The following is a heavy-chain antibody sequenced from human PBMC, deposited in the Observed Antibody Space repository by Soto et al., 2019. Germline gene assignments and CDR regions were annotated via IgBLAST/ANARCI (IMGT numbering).Heavy chain of an antibody. D-gene: IGHD6-13*01. CDR3: AKTIVEAGTDS. CDR1: GFTFSSYA. Sequence: EVQLLESGGGLVQPGGSLRLSCAASGFTFSSYAMNWVRQAPGKGLEWVSVISSNGFSTYYADSVKGRFTISRDNSKNTLYLQMNSLGAEDTAVYYCAKTIVEAGTDSWGQGTLVTVSS. J-gene: IGHJ5*01. V-gene: IGHV3-23*01. CDR2: ISSNGFST.